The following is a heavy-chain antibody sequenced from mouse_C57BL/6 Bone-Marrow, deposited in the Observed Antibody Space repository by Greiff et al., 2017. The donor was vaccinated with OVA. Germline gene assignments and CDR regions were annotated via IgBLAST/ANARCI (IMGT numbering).Heavy chain of an antibody. CDR2: ISYSGST. CDR3: ARWGYGSYWYFDV. D-gene: IGHD1-1*01. V-gene: IGHV3-8*01. J-gene: IGHJ1*03. Sequence: EVKLMESGPGLAKPSQTLSLTCSVTGYSFPSDYWNWIRKFPGNKLEYMGYISYSGSTYYYPSLKSRISIARDTSKNQYYLQLNSVTTEDTATYDCARWGYGSYWYFDVWGTGTTVTVSS. CDR1: GYSFPSDY.